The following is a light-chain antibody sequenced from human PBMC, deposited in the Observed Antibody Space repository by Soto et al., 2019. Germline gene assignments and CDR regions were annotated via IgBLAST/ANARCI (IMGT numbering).Light chain of an antibody. CDR2: DNN. CDR1: SSNIGNNY. J-gene: IGLJ1*01. CDR3: ATRASSPRAVYV. V-gene: IGLV1-51*01. Sequence: QSVLTQPPSVSAAPGQKVTISCSGSSSNIGNNYVSWYQQLPGTAPKLLIYDNNKRPSGIPDRFSGSKSGTSATLGITGLQAADVADYYCATRASSPRAVYVFGTRSEVPVL.